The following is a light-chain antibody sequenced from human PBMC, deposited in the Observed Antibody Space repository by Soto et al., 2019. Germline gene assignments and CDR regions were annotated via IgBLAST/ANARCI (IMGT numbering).Light chain of an antibody. CDR2: LKSDGSH. Sequence: QPVLTQSPSASASLGASVKLTCTLSSEHSDYAIAWHQQQPEKGPRYLMKLKSDGSHNRGDGIPDRFSGSSSGAERYLTISSLQSEDEADYYCQTWGTGPVVFGGGTKLTVL. V-gene: IGLV4-69*01. J-gene: IGLJ2*01. CDR3: QTWGTGPVV. CDR1: SEHSDYA.